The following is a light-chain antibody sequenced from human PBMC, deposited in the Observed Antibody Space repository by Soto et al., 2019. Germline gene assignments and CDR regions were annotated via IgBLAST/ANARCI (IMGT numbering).Light chain of an antibody. Sequence: EVVLTQSPDSLPFSPGDPVTLSCRSSSIITNAYVAWYLQKAGQAPRLLISGASGRGPGTPGRFSGSASGTDFTLTISRLEPEDFAVYYCQQYGSSPLTFGGGTKVDIK. CDR2: GAS. J-gene: IGKJ4*01. CDR3: QQYGSSPLT. CDR1: SIITNAY. V-gene: IGKV3-20*01.